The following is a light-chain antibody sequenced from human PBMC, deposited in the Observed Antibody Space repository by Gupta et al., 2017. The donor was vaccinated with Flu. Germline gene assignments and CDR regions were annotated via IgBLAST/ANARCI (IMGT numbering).Light chain of an antibody. CDR1: SSNIGSNF. CDR2: RSN. CDR3: AAWDDSVSGWM. Sequence: QSVLTQPPSASGTPGQRVTISCSGGSSNIGSNFVYWYQHPPGTAHKLLIYRSNERPSGVPDRFSGSKADTSESRDIRGLRAEDEAEDDCAAWDDSVSGWMFGGGTKLTVL. V-gene: IGLV1-47*01. J-gene: IGLJ3*02.